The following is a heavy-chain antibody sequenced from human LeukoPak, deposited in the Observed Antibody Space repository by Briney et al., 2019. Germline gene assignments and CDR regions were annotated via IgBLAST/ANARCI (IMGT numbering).Heavy chain of an antibody. CDR1: GFTFSSYC. CDR3: AREVYCSSTSCYTGYFQH. CDR2: IKQDGSEK. J-gene: IGHJ1*01. Sequence: GGSLRLSCAASGFTFSSYCMSWVRQAPGKGLEWVANIKQDGSEKYYVDSVKGRFTISRDNAKNSLYLQMNSLRAEDTPVYYCAREVYCSSTSCYTGYFQHWGQGTLVTVSS. D-gene: IGHD2-2*02. V-gene: IGHV3-7*01.